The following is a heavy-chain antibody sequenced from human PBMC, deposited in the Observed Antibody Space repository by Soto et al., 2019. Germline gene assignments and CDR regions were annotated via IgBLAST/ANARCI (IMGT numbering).Heavy chain of an antibody. J-gene: IGHJ4*02. CDR2: INGGNGNT. D-gene: IGHD1-26*01. Sequence: QVQLVQSGAELKKPGASVRVSCKSSGNTFPNYAIHWVRQAPGQRPEWMGWINGGNGNTYYSENFQGRVTFTRDTSASTVYMELSSLRSEDTAIYYCARDDSDYSGSYYIDYFNYWGQGALVTVSS. CDR3: ARDDSDYSGSYYIDYFNY. CDR1: GNTFPNYA. V-gene: IGHV1-3*01.